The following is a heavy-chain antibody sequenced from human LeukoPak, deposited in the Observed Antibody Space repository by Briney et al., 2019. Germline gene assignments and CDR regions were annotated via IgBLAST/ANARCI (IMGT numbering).Heavy chain of an antibody. V-gene: IGHV1-24*01. CDR2: FDPEDGEA. CDR3: ARQVCSGGSCYYYYGMDV. Sequence: GASVKVSCKVSGYTLTELSMHWVGQAPGKGLEWMGGFDPEDGEAIYAQKFQGRVTMTEDTSTDTAYMELSSLRSEDTAVYYCARQVCSGGSCYYYYGMDVWGQGTTVTVSS. D-gene: IGHD2-15*01. CDR1: GYTLTELS. J-gene: IGHJ6*02.